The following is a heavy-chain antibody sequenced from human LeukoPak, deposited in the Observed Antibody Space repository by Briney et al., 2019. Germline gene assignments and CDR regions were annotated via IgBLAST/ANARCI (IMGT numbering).Heavy chain of an antibody. CDR1: EFTFSSYS. CDR3: VRAVAGEFDY. CDR2: ITNSGNSK. V-gene: IGHV3-48*01. J-gene: IGHJ4*02. Sequence: GGSLRLSCAASEFTFSSYSMNWVRQAPGKGLEWVSYITNSGNSKSYADSVKGRFTISRDNTKNSLYLQMNGLRAEDTAVYYCVRAVAGEFDYWGQGTLVTVSS. D-gene: IGHD6-19*01.